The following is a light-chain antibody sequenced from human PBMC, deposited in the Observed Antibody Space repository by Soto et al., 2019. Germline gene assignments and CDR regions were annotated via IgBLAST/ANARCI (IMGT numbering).Light chain of an antibody. V-gene: IGLV2-8*01. J-gene: IGLJ2*01. CDR2: EVS. Sequence: QSALAQPPSASGSPGQSVTITCTGTNSDVGTYNYVSWYQHHPGKAPKFMIYEVSKRPLGVPDRFSASKSGNTASLTVSGLQAEDEADYYCSSYAGSNNLVFGGGTQLTVL. CDR3: SSYAGSNNLV. CDR1: NSDVGTYNY.